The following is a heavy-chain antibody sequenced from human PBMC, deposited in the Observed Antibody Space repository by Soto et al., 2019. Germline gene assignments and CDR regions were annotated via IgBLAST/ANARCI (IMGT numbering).Heavy chain of an antibody. D-gene: IGHD6-19*01. V-gene: IGHV1-3*01. CDR2: INANSGNT. J-gene: IGHJ4*02. Sequence: QVQLVQSGAEVKKPGASVKVSCKASGYTFTTYGIHWVRQAPGQRLEWMGWINANSGNTRYSQNFQGRITITGNTSAITAYMELSSLMSEDTAFYFCTRTNPTSGWIFFDLGGEGTLVTVSS. CDR1: GYTFTTYG. CDR3: TRTNPTSGWIFFDL.